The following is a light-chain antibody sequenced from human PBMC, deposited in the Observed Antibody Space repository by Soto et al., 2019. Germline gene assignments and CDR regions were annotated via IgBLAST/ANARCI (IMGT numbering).Light chain of an antibody. Sequence: EIVLTQSPATLSLSPGERATLPCRASQSVNSYLAWYQQKSGQAPRLLIYDASNRATGIPVRFSGSGSGTDFTLSISSLEPEDFAVYYCQQRRHWPLTFGGGTKVEIK. J-gene: IGKJ4*01. CDR3: QQRRHWPLT. CDR2: DAS. V-gene: IGKV3-11*01. CDR1: QSVNSY.